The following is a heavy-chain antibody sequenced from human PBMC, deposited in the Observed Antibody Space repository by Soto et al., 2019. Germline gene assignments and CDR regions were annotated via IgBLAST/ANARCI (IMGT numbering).Heavy chain of an antibody. CDR1: GYTFTRYG. J-gene: IGHJ6*02. CDR2: ISSYNGDT. D-gene: IGHD2-8*01. CDR3: AKNGQTPYYYNGLDV. V-gene: IGHV1-18*01. Sequence: QGHLVQSGAEVKKPGTSVKVSCKASGYTFTRYGISWGRQAPGQGLEWMGWISSYNGDTNYAQNLQGRVTMTIDTATSTVYMELRSLTSDATAVYYCAKNGQTPYYYNGLDVWGQGTTVTVS.